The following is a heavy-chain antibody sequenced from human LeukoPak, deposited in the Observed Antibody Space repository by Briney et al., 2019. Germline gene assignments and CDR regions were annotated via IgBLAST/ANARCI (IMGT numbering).Heavy chain of an antibody. CDR1: GFTFSSYA. V-gene: IGHV3-48*03. D-gene: IGHD5-24*01. CDR3: ARVGRRDGYNYGSDAFDI. CDR2: ISSSGSTI. J-gene: IGHJ3*02. Sequence: GGSLRLSCAASGFTFSSYAMSWVRQAPGKGLEWVSYISSSGSTIYYADSVKGRFTISRDNAKNSLYLQMNSLRAEDTAVYYCARVGRRDGYNYGSDAFDIWGQGTMVTVSS.